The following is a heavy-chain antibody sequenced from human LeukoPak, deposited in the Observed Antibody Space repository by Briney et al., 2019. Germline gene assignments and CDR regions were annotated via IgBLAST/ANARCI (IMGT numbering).Heavy chain of an antibody. V-gene: IGHV3-23*01. CDR3: AKVGAVHALLLWFGELLT. D-gene: IGHD3-10*01. Sequence: GGSLRLSCAASGFTFSSYAMSWVRQAPGKGLEWVSAISGSGGSTYYADSVKGRFTISRDNSKNTLYLQMNSLRAEDTAVYYCAKVGAVHALLLWFGELLTWGQGTLVTVSS. CDR2: ISGSGGST. J-gene: IGHJ4*02. CDR1: GFTFSSYA.